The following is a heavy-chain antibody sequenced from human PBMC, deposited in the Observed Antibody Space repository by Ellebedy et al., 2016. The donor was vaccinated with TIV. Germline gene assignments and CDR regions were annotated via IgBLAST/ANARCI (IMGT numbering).Heavy chain of an antibody. Sequence: SETLSLXXTVSGGSISTSNYYWGWIRQAPGKGLEWIGSFSYGGNTYYNPSLKSRVTISVDTSKNQFSLRLNSVTAADTAVYYCARRFTIISSSWSLFDFWGRGTLVTVSS. J-gene: IGHJ4*02. V-gene: IGHV4-39*01. CDR1: GGSISTSNYY. D-gene: IGHD6-13*01. CDR2: FSYGGNT. CDR3: ARRFTIISSSWSLFDF.